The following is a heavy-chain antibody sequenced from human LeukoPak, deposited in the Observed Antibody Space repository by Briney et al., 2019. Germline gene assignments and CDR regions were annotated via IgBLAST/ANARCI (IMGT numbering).Heavy chain of an antibody. CDR3: AEAVYRYYDYVWGSYRPPYYFDY. J-gene: IGHJ4*02. V-gene: IGHV1-18*01. Sequence: ASVKVSCKASGYTFTSYGISWVRQAPGQGLEWMGWISAYNGNTNYAQKLQGRVTMTTDTSTSTAYMELRSLRSDDTAVYYCAEAVYRYYDYVWGSYRPPYYFDYWGQGTLVTVSS. CDR1: GYTFTSYG. CDR2: ISAYNGNT. D-gene: IGHD3-16*02.